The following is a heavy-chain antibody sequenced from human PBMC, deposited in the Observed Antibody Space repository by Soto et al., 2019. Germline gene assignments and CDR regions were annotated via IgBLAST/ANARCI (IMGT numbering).Heavy chain of an antibody. V-gene: IGHV4-61*01. Sequence: TLSLTCTVSGGSVSSGSYYWSWIRQPPGKGLEWIGYIYYSGSTNYNPSLKSRVAISVDTSKNQFSLKLSSVTAADTAVYYCARVQSNRRGYYYYGMGVSGQGPTVTVYS. CDR3: ARVQSNRRGYYYYGMGV. J-gene: IGHJ6*02. CDR1: GGSVSSGSYY. CDR2: IYYSGST.